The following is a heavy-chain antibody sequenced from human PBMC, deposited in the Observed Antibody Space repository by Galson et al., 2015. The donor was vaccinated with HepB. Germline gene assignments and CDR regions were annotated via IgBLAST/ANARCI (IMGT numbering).Heavy chain of an antibody. CDR1: GFTVSSNY. J-gene: IGHJ6*03. Sequence: SLRLSCAASGFTVSSNYMSWVRQAPGKGLEWVSVIYSGGSTYYADSVKGRFTISRDNSKNTLYLQMNSLRAEDTAVYYCARVQTQYYYYMDVWGKGTTVTVAS. CDR3: ARVQTQYYYYMDV. CDR2: IYSGGST. V-gene: IGHV3-53*01.